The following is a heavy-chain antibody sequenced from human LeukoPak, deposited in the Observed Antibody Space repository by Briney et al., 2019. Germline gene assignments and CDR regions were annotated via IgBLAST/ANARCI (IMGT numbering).Heavy chain of an antibody. CDR2: IYPGDSDT. J-gene: IGHJ4*02. CDR1: GYSFTSYW. Sequence: RGESLKISCKGSGYSFTSYWIGWVRQMPGKGLEWMGIIYPGDSDTRYSPSFQGQVTISADKSISTAYLQWSSLKASDTAMYYCARRRKPGYSSSWYLYYWGQGTLVTVSS. D-gene: IGHD6-13*01. CDR3: ARRRKPGYSSSWYLYY. V-gene: IGHV5-51*01.